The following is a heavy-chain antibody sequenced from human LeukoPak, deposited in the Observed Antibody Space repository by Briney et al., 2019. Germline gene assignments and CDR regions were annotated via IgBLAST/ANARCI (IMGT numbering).Heavy chain of an antibody. D-gene: IGHD4-23*01. CDR2: ISYDGSNK. CDR3: AKDPTAGWGYGDNRHNFDY. Sequence: GGSLRLSCAASGFTFSSYAMHWVRQAPGKGLEWVAVISYDGSNKYYADSVKGRFTISRDSSKNTLYQQMNSLRTEDTAVYYCAKDPTAGWGYGDNRHNFDYWGQGTLVTVSS. J-gene: IGHJ4*02. CDR1: GFTFSSYA. V-gene: IGHV3-30-3*01.